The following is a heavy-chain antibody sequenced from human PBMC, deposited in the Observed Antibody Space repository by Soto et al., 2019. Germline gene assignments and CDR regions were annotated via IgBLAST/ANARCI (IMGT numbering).Heavy chain of an antibody. D-gene: IGHD3-9*01. CDR1: GGSISSYY. J-gene: IGHJ6*02. Sequence: SETLSLTCTVSGGSISSYYWSWIRQPPGKGLEWIGYIYYSGSTNYNPSLKSRVTISVDTSKNQFSLKLSSVTAADTAVYYWARDHLRYRMDVWGQGTTVTVSS. V-gene: IGHV4-59*01. CDR3: ARDHLRYRMDV. CDR2: IYYSGST.